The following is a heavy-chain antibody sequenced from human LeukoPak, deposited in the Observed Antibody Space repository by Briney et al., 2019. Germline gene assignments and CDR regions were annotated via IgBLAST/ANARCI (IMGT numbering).Heavy chain of an antibody. CDR2: VNPNSGNT. CDR1: GYTFTSYD. CDR3: ASGPVGYRPGYRNWFDP. V-gene: IGHV1-8*01. J-gene: IGHJ5*02. D-gene: IGHD5-24*01. Sequence: GASVKVSCKASGYTFTSYDINWVRQATGQGLEWMGWVNPNSGNTGYAQKFQGRVTMTRNTSISTAYMELSSLRSEDTAVYYCASGPVGYRPGYRNWFDPWGQGTLVTVSS.